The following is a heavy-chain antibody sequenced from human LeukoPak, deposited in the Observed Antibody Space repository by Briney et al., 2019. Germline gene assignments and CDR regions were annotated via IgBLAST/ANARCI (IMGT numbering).Heavy chain of an antibody. CDR1: TFTFTPGW. J-gene: IGHJ4*02. D-gene: IGHD6-6*01. Sequence: GGSLRLSCEASTFTFTPGWMSWVRQAPGKGLEWVSGISWNSGSIGYADSVKGRFTISRDNAKNSLYLQMNSLRAEDMALYYCAKDITGYSSSSGFDYWGQGTLVTVSS. V-gene: IGHV3-9*03. CDR2: ISWNSGSI. CDR3: AKDITGYSSSSGFDY.